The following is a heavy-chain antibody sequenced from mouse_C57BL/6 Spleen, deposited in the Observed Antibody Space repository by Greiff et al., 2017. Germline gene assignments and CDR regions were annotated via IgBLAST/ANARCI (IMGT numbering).Heavy chain of an antibody. V-gene: IGHV5-9-1*02. CDR2: ISSGGDYI. CDR1: GFTFSSYA. D-gene: IGHD2-3*01. Sequence: EVKLVESGEGLVKPGGSLKLSCAASGFTFSSYAMSWVRQTPEKRLEWVAYISSGGDYIYYADTVKGRFTISRDNARNTLYLQMSSLKSEDTAMYYCTRERDGYYGGGFAYWGQGTLVTVSA. CDR3: TRERDGYYGGGFAY. J-gene: IGHJ3*01.